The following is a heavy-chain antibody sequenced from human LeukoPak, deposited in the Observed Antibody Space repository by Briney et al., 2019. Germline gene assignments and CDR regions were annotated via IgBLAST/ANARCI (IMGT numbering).Heavy chain of an antibody. CDR1: GGSISSSSYY. Sequence: SETLSLTCTVSGGSISSSSYYWGWIRQPPGKGLGWIGSIYYSGSTYYNPSLKSRVTISVDTSKNQFSLKLSSVTAADTAVYYCARQIGGYSYGQGWFDPWGQGTLVTVSS. CDR3: ARQIGGYSYGQGWFDP. V-gene: IGHV4-39*01. J-gene: IGHJ5*02. CDR2: IYYSGST. D-gene: IGHD5-18*01.